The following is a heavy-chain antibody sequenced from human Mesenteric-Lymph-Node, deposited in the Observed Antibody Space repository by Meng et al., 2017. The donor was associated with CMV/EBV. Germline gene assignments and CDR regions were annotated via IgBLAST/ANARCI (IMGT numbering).Heavy chain of an antibody. Sequence: GESLKISCKGSEYRFTNYWIGWVRQMPGKGLEWMGIIYPGDSDTRYRPSFQGQVTISADKSSTTAYLQWGTLKASDTAMYYCVRQGYGDYGDLWGQGTMVTVSS. CDR1: EYRFTNYW. CDR2: IYPGDSDT. CDR3: VRQGYGDYGDL. D-gene: IGHD4-17*01. J-gene: IGHJ4*02. V-gene: IGHV5-51*01.